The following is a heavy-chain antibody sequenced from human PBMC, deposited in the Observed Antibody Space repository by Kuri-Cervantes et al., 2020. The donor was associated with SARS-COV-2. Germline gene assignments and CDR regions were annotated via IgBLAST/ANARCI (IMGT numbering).Heavy chain of an antibody. D-gene: IGHD2-2*02. CDR3: ARAFVLGYCSSTSCYTLNFDY. V-gene: IGHV1-2*02. CDR1: GYTFTNYG. CDR2: INPNSGGT. J-gene: IGHJ4*02. Sequence: ASVKVSCKASGYTFTNYGISWVRQAPGQGLEWMGWINPNSGGTNYAQKFQGRVTMTRDTSISTAYMELSRLRSDDTAVYYCARAFVLGYCSSTSCYTLNFDYWGQGTLVTVSS.